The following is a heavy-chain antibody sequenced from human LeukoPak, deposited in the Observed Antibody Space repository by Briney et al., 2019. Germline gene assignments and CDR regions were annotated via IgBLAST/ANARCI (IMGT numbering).Heavy chain of an antibody. D-gene: IGHD5-12*01. CDR2: INSDGSST. V-gene: IGHV3-74*01. Sequence: GGSLRLSCAASGFTFSSYWMHWVRQAPGKGLVWVSRINSDGSSTSYADSVKGRFTISRDNAKNTLYLQMNSLRAEDTAVYYCARARNSGYAPRVPFDPWGQGTLVTVSS. J-gene: IGHJ5*02. CDR3: ARARNSGYAPRVPFDP. CDR1: GFTFSSYW.